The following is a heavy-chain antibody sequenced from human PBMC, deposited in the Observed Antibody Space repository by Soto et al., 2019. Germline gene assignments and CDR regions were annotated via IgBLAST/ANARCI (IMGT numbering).Heavy chain of an antibody. CDR1: GYTFTSYD. V-gene: IGHV1-8*01. J-gene: IGHJ6*02. CDR3: AREETSYGMDV. Sequence: ASVKVSCKASGYTFTSYDINWVRQATGQGLEWMGWMNPNSGNTDYAQKFQGRVTMTRNTSISTAYMELSSLRSEDTAVYYCAREETSYGMDVWGQGTTVTVSS. CDR2: MNPNSGNT.